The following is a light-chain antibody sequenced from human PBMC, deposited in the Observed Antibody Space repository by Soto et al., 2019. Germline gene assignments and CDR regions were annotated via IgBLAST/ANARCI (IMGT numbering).Light chain of an antibody. V-gene: IGLV3-21*02. CDR1: KIETKT. Sequence: SYELTQPPSVSVAPGQTARISCGGNKIETKTGCWYQQKPGQAPVVVVSDDSVRPSGIPERFSGSNSGGTATLSIIGVEAGDEADYYCQVWDSLSDHHVFGPGTKVTVL. CDR3: QVWDSLSDHHV. J-gene: IGLJ1*01. CDR2: DDS.